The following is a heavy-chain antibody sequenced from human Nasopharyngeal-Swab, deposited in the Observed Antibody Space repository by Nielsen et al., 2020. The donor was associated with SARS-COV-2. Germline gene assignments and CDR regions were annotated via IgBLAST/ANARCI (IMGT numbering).Heavy chain of an antibody. CDR1: GGSISSYY. J-gene: IGHJ5*02. Sequence: SETLSLTCAVSGGSISSYYWSWIRQPAGKGLEWIGRIYTSGSTNYNPSLKSRVTMSVDTSKNQFSLKLSSVTAADTAVYYCARVGSTYYYDSSGYGWFDPWGQGTLVTVSS. D-gene: IGHD3-22*01. CDR2: IYTSGST. CDR3: ARVGSTYYYDSSGYGWFDP. V-gene: IGHV4-4*07.